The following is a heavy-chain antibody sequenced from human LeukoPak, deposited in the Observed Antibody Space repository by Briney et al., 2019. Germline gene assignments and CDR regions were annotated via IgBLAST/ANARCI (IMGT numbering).Heavy chain of an antibody. CDR2: INAGNGNT. D-gene: IGHD5-24*01. CDR1: GYTFTSYA. CDR3: ARAGGLQSYFDY. V-gene: IGHV1-3*01. Sequence: ASVKVSCKASGYTFTSYAMHWVRQAPGQRLEWMGWINAGNGNTKYSQKFQGRVTITRDTSASTAYMELSSLRSEDTAVYYCARAGGLQSYFDYWGQGTLVTVSS. J-gene: IGHJ4*02.